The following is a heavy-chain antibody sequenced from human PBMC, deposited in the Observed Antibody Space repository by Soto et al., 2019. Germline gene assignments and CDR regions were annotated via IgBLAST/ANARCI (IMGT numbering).Heavy chain of an antibody. J-gene: IGHJ3*01. V-gene: IGHV3-30-3*01. Sequence: QVQLVESGGGVVQPGRSLRLSCAASGFTFSSYAMHWVRQAPGKGLEWVAVISYDGSNKYYADSVKGRFTISRDNSKNTLYLQMNSLGAEDTAVYYCARDQNDSSGYDEDWGAFDLWGQGTMVTVSS. CDR1: GFTFSSYA. D-gene: IGHD3-22*01. CDR2: ISYDGSNK. CDR3: ARDQNDSSGYDEDWGAFDL.